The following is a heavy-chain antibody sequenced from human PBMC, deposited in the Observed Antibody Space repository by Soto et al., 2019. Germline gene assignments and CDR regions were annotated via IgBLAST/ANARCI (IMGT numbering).Heavy chain of an antibody. D-gene: IGHD3-16*02. V-gene: IGHV1-69*12. CDR1: GATLNTFINYG. J-gene: IGHJ3*02. CDR2: LSPVFGTA. Sequence: QVQLVQSGAEVKKPGSSVRVSCKASGATLNTFINYGITCVRQAPGQGLEWMGGLSPVFGTANYAQKFQGRVTIGGEEATRKGYMELKRLQSEDTAVYSCARGAANKIIVVIYDAFEIWGQGTMVTVSS. CDR3: ARGAANKIIVVIYDAFEI.